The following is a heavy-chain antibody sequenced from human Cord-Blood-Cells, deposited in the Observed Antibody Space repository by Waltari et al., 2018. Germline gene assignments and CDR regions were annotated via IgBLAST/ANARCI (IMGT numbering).Heavy chain of an antibody. V-gene: IGHV4-39*01. J-gene: IGHJ4*02. CDR1: GGSISSSSYY. Sequence: QESGPGLVKPSETLSLTCTVSGGSISSSSYYWGWIRQPPGKGLEWIGSIYYSGSTYYNPSLKSRVTISVDTSKNQFSLKLSSVTAADTAVYYCASPGADYYDSSGYLYYFDYWGQGTLVTVSS. CDR3: ASPGADYYDSSGYLYYFDY. D-gene: IGHD3-22*01. CDR2: IYYSGST.